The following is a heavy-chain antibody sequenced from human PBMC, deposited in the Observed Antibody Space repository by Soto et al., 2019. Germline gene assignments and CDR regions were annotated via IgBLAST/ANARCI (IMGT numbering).Heavy chain of an antibody. CDR3: ARDGVGVTTFWGFLDY. V-gene: IGHV3-33*01. J-gene: IGHJ4*02. Sequence: QVQMVESGGGVVQPGGSLRLSCAVSESIFRGYGMHWVRQAPGKGLEWVAIIRFDGSNIHYADYVMGRFTISRDNSKNMLYLEMYNLRVEDTAVYYCARDGVGVTTFWGFLDYWGQGTLVTVSA. D-gene: IGHD3-10*02. CDR1: ESIFRGYG. CDR2: IRFDGSNI.